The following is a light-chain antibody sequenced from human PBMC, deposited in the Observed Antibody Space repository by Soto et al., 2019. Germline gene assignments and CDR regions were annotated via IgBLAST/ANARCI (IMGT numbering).Light chain of an antibody. CDR2: LESSGSY. CDR1: SGHSSYI. V-gene: IGLV4-60*03. J-gene: IGLJ3*02. Sequence: QLVLTQSFSASASLGSSVKLTCTLSSGHSSYIIAWHQQQPGKAPRYLMKLESSGSYNKGSGVPDRFSGSSSGADRYLTISNLQSEDEADYYCETWDSHTRVFGGGTKLTVL. CDR3: ETWDSHTRV.